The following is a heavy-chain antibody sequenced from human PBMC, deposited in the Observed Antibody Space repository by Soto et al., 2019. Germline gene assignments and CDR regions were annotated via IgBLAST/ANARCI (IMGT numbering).Heavy chain of an antibody. V-gene: IGHV5-51*01. CDR1: GYTFTNYW. J-gene: IGHJ4*02. CDR2: IYPGDSDT. D-gene: IGHD6-13*01. CDR3: ARPYSSSWYYFHY. Sequence: GESLKISCKGSGYTFTNYWIAWVRQMPGKGLEWMGIIYPGDSDTRYSPSFQGQVTISADKSISTAYLQWSSLKASDTATYYCARPYSSSWYYFHYWGQGTLVTVYS.